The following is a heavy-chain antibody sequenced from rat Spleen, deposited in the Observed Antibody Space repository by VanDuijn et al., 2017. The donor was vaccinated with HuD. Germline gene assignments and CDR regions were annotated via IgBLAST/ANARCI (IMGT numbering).Heavy chain of an antibody. V-gene: IGHV5-20*01. CDR2: ISYDGGST. CDR3: TTDVVRWGYTTPFDY. CDR1: GFTFSNYG. J-gene: IGHJ2*01. Sequence: EVQLVESGGGLVQPGRSMKLSCAASGFTFSNYGMAWVRQAPKKGLEWVAYISYDGGSTYYRDSVKGRFTISRDNAKSTLYLQMDSLRSEDTATYYCTTDVVRWGYTTPFDYWGQGVMVTVSS. D-gene: IGHD1-6*01.